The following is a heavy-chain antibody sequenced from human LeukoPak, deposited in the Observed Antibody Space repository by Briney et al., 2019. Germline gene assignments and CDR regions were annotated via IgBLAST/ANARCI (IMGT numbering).Heavy chain of an antibody. J-gene: IGHJ4*02. Sequence: GGSLRLSCAASGFTFSSYGMHWVRQAPGKGLEWVAVIWYDGSNKYYADSVKGRFTISRDNSKNTLYLQMNSLRAGDTAVYYCAREPSSVSSWSHFDYWGQGTLVTVSS. CDR2: IWYDGSNK. CDR3: AREPSSVSSWSHFDY. CDR1: GFTFSSYG. D-gene: IGHD6-13*01. V-gene: IGHV3-33*01.